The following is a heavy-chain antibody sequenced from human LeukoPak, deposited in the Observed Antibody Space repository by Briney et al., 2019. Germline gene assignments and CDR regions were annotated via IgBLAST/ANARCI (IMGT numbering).Heavy chain of an antibody. J-gene: IGHJ4*02. CDR2: IYTTGST. CDR1: GGSISSYY. D-gene: IGHD3-3*01. V-gene: IGHV4-4*07. CDR3: ARDVRGWSGFDY. Sequence: KASETLSLTCTVSGGSISSYYWSWIRQPAGKGLEWIGRIYTTGSTDYNPPLKSRVTMSVDTSKNQFSLNLSSVTASDTAVYYCARDVRGWSGFDYWGQGTLVTVSS.